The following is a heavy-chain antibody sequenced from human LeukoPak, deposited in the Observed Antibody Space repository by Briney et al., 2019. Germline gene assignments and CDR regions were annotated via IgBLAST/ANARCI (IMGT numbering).Heavy chain of an antibody. Sequence: ASVKVSCKASGYTFTGYYMHWVRQAPGQGLEWMGWINPNSGGTNYAQKFQGRVTMTRDTSISTAYMALSRLRSDDTAVYYCALWTYDFWSGYPGNLDWFDPWGQGTLVTVSS. CDR2: INPNSGGT. V-gene: IGHV1-2*02. CDR1: GYTFTGYY. CDR3: ALWTYDFWSGYPGNLDWFDP. J-gene: IGHJ5*02. D-gene: IGHD3-3*01.